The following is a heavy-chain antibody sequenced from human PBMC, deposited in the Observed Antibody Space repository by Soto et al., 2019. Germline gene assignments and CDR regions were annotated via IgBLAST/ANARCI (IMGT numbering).Heavy chain of an antibody. Sequence: GSLRLSCAASGFTFSSYSMNWVRQAPGKGLEWVSSISSSSSYIYYADSVKGRFTISRDNAKNSLYLQMNSLRAEDTAVYYCARVLGGGWAFDYWGQGTLVTVSS. V-gene: IGHV3-21*01. CDR1: GFTFSSYS. CDR3: ARVLGGGWAFDY. CDR2: ISSSSSYI. D-gene: IGHD6-19*01. J-gene: IGHJ4*02.